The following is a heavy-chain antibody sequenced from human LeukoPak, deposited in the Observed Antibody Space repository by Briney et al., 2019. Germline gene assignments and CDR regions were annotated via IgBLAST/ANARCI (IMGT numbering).Heavy chain of an antibody. J-gene: IGHJ5*02. D-gene: IGHD1-7*01. CDR2: ITGGGGST. V-gene: IGHV3-23*01. CDR1: GFTFSSYG. Sequence: GGSLRLSCAASGFTFSSYGMSWVRQAPGKGLEWVSAITGGGGSTYYADSVQGRFAISRDNSKNTLYLQMNGLRAEDTAVYYWAKSPLNYWASFDRWGQGTLVTVSS. CDR3: AKSPLNYWASFDR.